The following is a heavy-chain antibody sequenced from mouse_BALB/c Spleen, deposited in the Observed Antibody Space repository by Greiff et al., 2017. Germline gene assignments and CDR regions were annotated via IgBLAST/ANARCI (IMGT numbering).Heavy chain of an antibody. Sequence: EVQLQQSGPELVKPGASVKISCKASGYTFTDYNMHWVKQSHGKSLEWIGYIYPYNGGTGYNQKFKSKATLTVDNSSSTAYMELRSLTSEDSAVYYCARREGWDGYYFDYWGQGTTLTVSS. V-gene: IGHV1S29*02. CDR2: IYPYNGGT. J-gene: IGHJ2*01. D-gene: IGHD3-3*01. CDR1: GYTFTDYN. CDR3: ARREGWDGYYFDY.